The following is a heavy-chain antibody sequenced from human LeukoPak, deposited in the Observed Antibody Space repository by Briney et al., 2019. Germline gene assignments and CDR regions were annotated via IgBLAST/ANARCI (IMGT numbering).Heavy chain of an antibody. CDR3: ARDRVRREYSDSSGYRPDAFDI. D-gene: IGHD3-22*01. CDR2: IKEDRSAE. Sequence: PGGSLRLSCAAAGFTFTNYWMIWVRQAPGKGLEWVANIKEDRSAEFYVDSVKGRFTLSRDNAKNSVYLQMNSLRAEDTAVYYCARDRVRREYSDSSGYRPDAFDIWGQGTMVTVSS. V-gene: IGHV3-7*01. CDR1: GFTFTNYW. J-gene: IGHJ3*02.